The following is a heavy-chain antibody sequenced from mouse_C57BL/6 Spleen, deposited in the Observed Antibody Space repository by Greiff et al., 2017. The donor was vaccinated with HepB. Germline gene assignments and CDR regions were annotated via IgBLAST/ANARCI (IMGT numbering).Heavy chain of an antibody. Sequence: DVKLQESGPGLVKPSQSLSLTCSVTGYSITSGYYWNWIRQFPGNKLEWMGYISYDGSNNYNPSLKNRISITRDTSKNQFFLKLNSVTTEDTATYYCARRGWYFDYWGQGTTLTVSS. CDR3: ARRGWYFDY. J-gene: IGHJ2*01. V-gene: IGHV3-6*01. CDR2: ISYDGSN. D-gene: IGHD3-3*01. CDR1: GYSITSGYY.